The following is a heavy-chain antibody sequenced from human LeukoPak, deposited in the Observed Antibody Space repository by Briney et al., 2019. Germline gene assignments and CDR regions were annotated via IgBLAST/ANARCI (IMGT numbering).Heavy chain of an antibody. CDR2: INPNSGGT. D-gene: IGHD4-17*01. Sequence: ASVKVSCKASGYTFSRYAMNWVRQAPGQGLEWMGWINPNSGGTNYAQKFQGRVTMTRDTSISTAYMELSRLRSDDTAVYYCARAVTVTYEGYYYYYMDVWGKGTTVTVSS. J-gene: IGHJ6*03. CDR3: ARAVTVTYEGYYYYYMDV. V-gene: IGHV1-2*02. CDR1: GYTFSRYA.